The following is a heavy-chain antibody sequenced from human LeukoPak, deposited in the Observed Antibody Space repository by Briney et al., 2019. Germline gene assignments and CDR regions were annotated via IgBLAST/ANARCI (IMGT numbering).Heavy chain of an antibody. D-gene: IGHD6-13*01. J-gene: IGHJ4*02. CDR2: ISSNGGST. CDR1: GFTFSSYA. V-gene: IGHV3-64D*06. CDR3: VKDREDSSIWSNPHDY. Sequence: GGSLRLSCSASGFTFSSYAMHWVRQAPGKGLEYVSAISSNGGSTYYADSVKGRFTISRDNSKNTLYLQMSSLRAEDTAVYYCVKDREDSSIWSNPHDYWGQGTLVTVSS.